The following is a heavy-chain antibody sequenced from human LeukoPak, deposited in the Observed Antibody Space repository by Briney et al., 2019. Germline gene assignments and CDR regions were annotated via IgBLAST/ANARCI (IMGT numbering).Heavy chain of an antibody. D-gene: IGHD3-10*01. J-gene: IGHJ4*02. CDR1: GGSISSSSYY. CDR3: ARGAYHYGSGSYYFDY. CDR2: IYYSGST. V-gene: IGHV4-39*07. Sequence: PSETLSLTCTVSGGSISSSSYYWGWIRQPPGKGLEWIGSIYYSGSTYYKSSLKSRVTMSVDKSKNQLSLKLSSVTAADTAMYYCARGAYHYGSGSYYFDYWGQGTLVTVSS.